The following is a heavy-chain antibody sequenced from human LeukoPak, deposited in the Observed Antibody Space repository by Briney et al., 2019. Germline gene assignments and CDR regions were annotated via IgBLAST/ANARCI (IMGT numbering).Heavy chain of an antibody. V-gene: IGHV4-4*07. CDR1: GGSISSYY. D-gene: IGHD2-21*02. J-gene: IGHJ3*02. CDR3: ASLPGGPIVVVTAILAFDI. CDR2: IYTSGST. Sequence: SETLSLTCTVSGGSISSYYWSWIRQPAGKGLEWIGRIYTSGSTNYNPSLKSRVTMSVDTSKNQFSLKLSSVTAADTAVYYCASLPGGPIVVVTAILAFDIWGQGTMVTVSS.